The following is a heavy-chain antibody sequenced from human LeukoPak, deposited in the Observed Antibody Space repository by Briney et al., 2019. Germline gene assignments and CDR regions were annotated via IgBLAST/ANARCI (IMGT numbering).Heavy chain of an antibody. Sequence: GGSLRLSCAASGFTFSDYYMSWIRQAPGKGLEWVSYISSSGSTIYYADSMKGRFTISRDNAKNSLFLQMNSLRAEDTALYYCARAGMDGRGYYQGFDYWGQGTLVTVSS. CDR3: ARAGMDGRGYYQGFDY. J-gene: IGHJ4*02. D-gene: IGHD3-22*01. CDR1: GFTFSDYY. V-gene: IGHV3-11*04. CDR2: ISSSGSTI.